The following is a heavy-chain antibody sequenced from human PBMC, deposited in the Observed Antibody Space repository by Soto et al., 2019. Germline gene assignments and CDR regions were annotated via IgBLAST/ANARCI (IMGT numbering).Heavy chain of an antibody. V-gene: IGHV2-26*01. CDR1: GFSLKTARVG. D-gene: IGHD6-13*01. CDR3: ARTWQQLHCSAVDV. CDR2: IFSTHEK. J-gene: IGHJ6*02. Sequence: QVTLKESGPVLGNPTETLTLTCTVSGFSLKTARVGRTWIRQPPGKALEWLAVIFSTHEKSYSTSPKSRLTISKDTSNSQVVLTLSNLDPLDTGTYVCARTWQQLHCSAVDVWGQGTTVNVSS.